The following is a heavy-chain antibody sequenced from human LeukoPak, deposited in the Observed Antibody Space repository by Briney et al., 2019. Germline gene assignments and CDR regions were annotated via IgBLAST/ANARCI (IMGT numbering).Heavy chain of an antibody. Sequence: GGSLRLSCAVSGFTFSSYAMSWVRQAPGKGLEWVSAISGSGGSTYYADSVKGRFTISRDNSKNTLYLQMNSLRAEDTAVYYCVLTEGTAMLLGDYFDYWGQGTLVTVSS. J-gene: IGHJ4*02. V-gene: IGHV3-23*01. CDR2: ISGSGGST. CDR1: GFTFSSYA. D-gene: IGHD5-18*01. CDR3: VLTEGTAMLLGDYFDY.